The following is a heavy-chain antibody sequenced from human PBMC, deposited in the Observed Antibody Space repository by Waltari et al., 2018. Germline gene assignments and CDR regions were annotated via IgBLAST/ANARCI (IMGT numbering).Heavy chain of an antibody. D-gene: IGHD2-2*01. CDR2: ISFSSGTV. V-gene: IGHV3-9*01. CDR3: AKGALGLFQLLSPLHY. Sequence: EVQLVESGGDLVQPGGSLRLSCAISGISFEVYGMHWVRQPPGKGLEWVSGISFSSGTVGYANSVKGRFTISRDNAKNSLYLQMDSLRPEDTAFYYCAKGALGLFQLLSPLHYWGQGTLVTVSS. CDR1: GISFEVYG. J-gene: IGHJ4*02.